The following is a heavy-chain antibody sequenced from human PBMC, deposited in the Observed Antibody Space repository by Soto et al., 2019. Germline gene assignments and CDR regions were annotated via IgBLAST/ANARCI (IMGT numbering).Heavy chain of an antibody. Sequence: SETLSLTCAVYGGSFSGYYWSWICQPPGKGLEWIGEINHSGSTNYNPSLKSRVTISVDTSKNQFSLKLSSVTAADTAVYYCARVPSITMVRGENWFDPWGQGTLVTVPS. CDR2: INHSGST. CDR1: GGSFSGYY. CDR3: ARVPSITMVRGENWFDP. J-gene: IGHJ5*02. D-gene: IGHD3-10*01. V-gene: IGHV4-34*01.